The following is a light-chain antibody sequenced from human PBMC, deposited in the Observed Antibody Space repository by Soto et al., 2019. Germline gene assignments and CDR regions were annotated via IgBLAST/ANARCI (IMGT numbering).Light chain of an antibody. CDR1: QGISSY. CDR2: AAS. J-gene: IGKJ3*01. CDR3: QQYYSYPLT. V-gene: IGKV1-8*01. Sequence: IQMTQSPSSLSASVGDRVTITCRASQGISSYLAWYQQKPGKAPKLLIYAASTLQSGVPSRFSGSGSGTDFTLTISCLQSEDFATYYCQQYYSYPLTFGPGAKVDN.